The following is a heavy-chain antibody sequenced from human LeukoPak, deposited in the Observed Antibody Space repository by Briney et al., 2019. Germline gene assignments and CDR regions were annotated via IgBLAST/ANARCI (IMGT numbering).Heavy chain of an antibody. CDR1: GFSFSSYA. Sequence: PGGSLRLSCAASGFSFSSYAMSWVRQAPGKGLDWVSVISGSGGSTYYADSVKGRFTISRDNSKNTVYLQMNSLRAEDTALYYCAKARISSTSCYEYWGQGTLVTVSS. CDR3: AKARISSTSCYEY. V-gene: IGHV3-23*01. J-gene: IGHJ4*02. D-gene: IGHD2-2*01. CDR2: ISGSGGST.